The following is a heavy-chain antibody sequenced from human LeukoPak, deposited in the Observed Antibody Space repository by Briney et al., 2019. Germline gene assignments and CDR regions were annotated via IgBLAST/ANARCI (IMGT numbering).Heavy chain of an antibody. CDR2: INHSGST. D-gene: IGHD6-13*01. CDR1: GGPISSYY. J-gene: IGHJ6*03. V-gene: IGHV4-34*01. CDR3: ARVEAAAGDYYYMDV. Sequence: SETLSLTCTVAGGPISSYYWSWIRQPPGKGLEWIGGINHSGSTNYNPSLKSRVTMSVDTSKNQFSLKLSSVTAADTAMYYCARVEAAAGDYYYMDVWGKGTTVTVAS.